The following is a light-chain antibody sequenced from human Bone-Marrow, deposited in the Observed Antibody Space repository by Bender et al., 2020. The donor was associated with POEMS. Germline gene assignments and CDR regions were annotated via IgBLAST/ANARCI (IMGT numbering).Light chain of an antibody. J-gene: IGLJ3*02. CDR2: EVS. V-gene: IGLV2-8*01. Sequence: QSVLTQPPSASGTPGQRVIISCSGTSSDVGGYNHVSWYQQHPGKAPKLMIFEVSKRPTGVPGRFSGSKSGNTASLTVSGLQADDEADYYCSSYAGRNNPPWLFGGGTKLTVL. CDR3: SSYAGRNNPPWL. CDR1: SSDVGGYNH.